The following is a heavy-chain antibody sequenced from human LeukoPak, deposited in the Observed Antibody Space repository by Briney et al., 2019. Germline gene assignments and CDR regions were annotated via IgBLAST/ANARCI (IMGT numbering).Heavy chain of an antibody. J-gene: IGHJ3*02. CDR2: IDPHSGGT. V-gene: IGHV1-2*02. CDR3: AREYYDTSGRKHAFDI. Sequence: ASVKVSCKASGYTFTDCYMHWVRQAPGQGLEWMGWIDPHSGGTKYAQKFQGRVTMTRDTSISTAYMELSSLRSDDTAVYYCAREYYDTSGRKHAFDIWGQGTMVTVSS. D-gene: IGHD3-22*01. CDR1: GYTFTDCY.